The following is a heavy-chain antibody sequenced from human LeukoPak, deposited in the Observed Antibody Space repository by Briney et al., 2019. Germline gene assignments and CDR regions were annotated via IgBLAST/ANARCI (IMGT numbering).Heavy chain of an antibody. CDR1: GFTFSSYS. V-gene: IGHV3-21*01. Sequence: AGGSLRLSCAAPGFTFSSYSMNWVRQAPGKGLEWVSSISSSSSYIYYADSVKGRFTISRDNAKNSLYLQMNSLRAEDTAVYYCARDGDYYDSSGYYSQLFFDYWGQGTLVTVSS. J-gene: IGHJ4*02. CDR2: ISSSSSYI. CDR3: ARDGDYYDSSGYYSQLFFDY. D-gene: IGHD3-22*01.